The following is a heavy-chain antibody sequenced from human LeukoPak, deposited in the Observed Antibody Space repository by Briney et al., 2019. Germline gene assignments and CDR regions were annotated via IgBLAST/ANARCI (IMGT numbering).Heavy chain of an antibody. J-gene: IGHJ4*02. CDR3: ARDILLWFGEEGDY. Sequence: PGGSLRLSCAASGFTFSSYSMNWVRQAPGKRLEWVSSISSSSSYIYYADSVKGRFTISRDNAKNSLYLQMNSLRAEDTAVYYCARDILLWFGEEGDYWGQGTLVTVSS. D-gene: IGHD3-10*01. V-gene: IGHV3-21*01. CDR1: GFTFSSYS. CDR2: ISSSSSYI.